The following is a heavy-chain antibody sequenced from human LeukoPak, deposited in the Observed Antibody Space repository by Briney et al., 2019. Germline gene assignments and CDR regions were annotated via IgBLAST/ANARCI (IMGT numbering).Heavy chain of an antibody. V-gene: IGHV4-30-4*01. D-gene: IGHD3-22*01. CDR3: ARTDSSGYYGDY. J-gene: IGHJ4*02. CDR2: IYYSGTT. CDR1: GGSISSGDYY. Sequence: SETLSLTCTVSGGSISSGDYYWSWIRQPPGRGLEWIGYIYYSGTTYYNPSLKSRLTISVDTSKNQFSLKLSSVTAADTAVYYCARTDSSGYYGDYWGQGTLVTVSS.